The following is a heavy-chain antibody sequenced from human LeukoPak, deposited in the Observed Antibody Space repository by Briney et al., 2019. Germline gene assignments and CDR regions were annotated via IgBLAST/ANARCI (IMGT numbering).Heavy chain of an antibody. J-gene: IGHJ4*02. Sequence: PGGSLRLSCAASGFTSSSYSMNWVRQAPGKGLEWVSSISSSGSFISYADSVKGRFTISRDNAKNSLYLQMNSLRAEDTAVYYCARGLDGYKVDYWGQGTLVTVSS. CDR2: ISSSGSFI. CDR1: GFTSSSYS. D-gene: IGHD5-24*01. CDR3: ARGLDGYKVDY. V-gene: IGHV3-21*01.